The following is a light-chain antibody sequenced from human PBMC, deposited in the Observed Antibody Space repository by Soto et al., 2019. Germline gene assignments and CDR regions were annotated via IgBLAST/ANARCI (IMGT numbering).Light chain of an antibody. Sequence: SYELTQSPSVSVAPGKTARITCGGNNIGSKSVHWYQQKPGQAPVLVIYYDSDPPSGIPERFSGSNSGNTATLTISRVEAGDEADYYCQVWDSSSDHVVFGGGTKVTVL. CDR1: NIGSKS. CDR2: YDS. CDR3: QVWDSSSDHVV. J-gene: IGLJ2*01. V-gene: IGLV3-21*04.